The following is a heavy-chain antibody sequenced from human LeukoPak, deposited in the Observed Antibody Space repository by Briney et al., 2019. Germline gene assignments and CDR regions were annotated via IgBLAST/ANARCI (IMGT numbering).Heavy chain of an antibody. D-gene: IGHD3-16*01. CDR3: IRDLFDDYSLDY. CDR2: INSDSSLM. CDR1: GFTFSSYS. Sequence: GGSLRLSCAASGFTFSSYSMNWVRQAPGKGLEWVSSINSDSSLMFYAESVKGRFTISRDNARNSLYLQMNSLRAEDTAVYYCIRDLFDDYSLDYWGQGALVTVSA. V-gene: IGHV3-21*01. J-gene: IGHJ4*02.